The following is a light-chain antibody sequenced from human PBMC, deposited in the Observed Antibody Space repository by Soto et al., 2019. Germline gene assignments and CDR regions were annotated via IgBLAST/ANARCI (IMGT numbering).Light chain of an antibody. CDR2: EIT. CDR1: SSDVGNYKF. J-gene: IGLJ3*02. V-gene: IGLV2-23*02. CDR3: CSYAGRSTWV. Sequence: QSALNQPASVSGSPGQSITISCTGTSSDVGNYKFVSWYQQYPGKAPKIMIYEITERPSGVSNRFSGSKSGNTASLTISGLQAEDEADYYCCSYAGRSTWVFGGGTKLTVL.